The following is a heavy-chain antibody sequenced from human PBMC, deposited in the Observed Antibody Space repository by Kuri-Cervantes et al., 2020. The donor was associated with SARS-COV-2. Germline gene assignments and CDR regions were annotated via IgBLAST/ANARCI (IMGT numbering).Heavy chain of an antibody. CDR1: GFPFSDYA. V-gene: IGHV3-23*01. CDR3: AKAGGIEIPAATNWFDP. J-gene: IGHJ5*02. CDR2: IGGSGGNT. D-gene: IGHD2-2*01. Sequence: GESLKISCAVSGFPFSDYAMSWVRQAPGKGLEWVSGIGGSGGNTYYADSVKGRFTISRDNSKNTLCLQMTSLSAGDTAIYYCAKAGGIEIPAATNWFDPWGQGTLVTVSS.